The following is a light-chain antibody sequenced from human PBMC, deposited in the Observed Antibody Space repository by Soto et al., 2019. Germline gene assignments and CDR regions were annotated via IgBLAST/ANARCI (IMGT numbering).Light chain of an antibody. V-gene: IGLV1-51*01. CDR1: FSNIGNNF. J-gene: IGLJ1*01. Sequence: QSVLTQPPSVSTAPGQKVTISCSGSFSNIGNNFVSWYQLFPGTAPKLLIGNNDRRPSGIPDRFSGSKSGTSATLGITGVQTGDEADYYCAAWDGSLKEYVFGTGTRSPS. CDR2: NND. CDR3: AAWDGSLKEYV.